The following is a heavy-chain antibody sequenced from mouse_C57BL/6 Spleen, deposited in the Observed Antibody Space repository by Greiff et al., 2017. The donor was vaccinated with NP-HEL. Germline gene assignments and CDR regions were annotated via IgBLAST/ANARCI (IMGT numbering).Heavy chain of an antibody. CDR2: IDPSDSYT. D-gene: IGHD3-2*02. CDR1: GYTFTSYW. CDR3: VRGRGTTAQAPFAY. J-gene: IGHJ3*01. V-gene: IGHV1-69*01. Sequence: VQLQQPGAELVMPWASVKLSCKASGYTFTSYWMHWVKQRPGQGLEWIGEIDPSDSYTNYNQKFKGKSTLTVDKSSSTAYMQLSSLTSEDSAVYSCVRGRGTTAQAPFAYWGQGALVTVSA.